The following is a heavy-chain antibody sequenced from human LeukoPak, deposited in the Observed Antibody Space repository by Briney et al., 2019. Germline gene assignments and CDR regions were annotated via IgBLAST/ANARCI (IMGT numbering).Heavy chain of an antibody. V-gene: IGHV3-30-3*01. Sequence: PRSSLTLSCAASGFTFSSYTMQGVRQAPGKGLEWVAVISYDGSNKYYADSVKGRFTISRDNSKNTLYLQMNSLRAEDTAVYYCARVRGGVFDYWGQGTLVTVSS. J-gene: IGHJ4*02. CDR3: ARVRGGVFDY. D-gene: IGHD3-10*01. CDR1: GFTFSSYT. CDR2: ISYDGSNK.